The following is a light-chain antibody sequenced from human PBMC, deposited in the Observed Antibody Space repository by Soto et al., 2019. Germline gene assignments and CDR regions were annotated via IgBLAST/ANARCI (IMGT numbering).Light chain of an antibody. V-gene: IGKV1-9*01. CDR3: QQLNSYPRST. CDR2: AAP. CDR1: QGISSN. J-gene: IGKJ5*01. Sequence: DIQLTQSPSFLFASVGDRVTITCRASQGISSNLAWYQQKPGKAPKLLIYAAPTLQSGVPSRFSGSGSGTEFNLTISSLQPEDFATYYCQQLNSYPRSTFGQGTRLEI.